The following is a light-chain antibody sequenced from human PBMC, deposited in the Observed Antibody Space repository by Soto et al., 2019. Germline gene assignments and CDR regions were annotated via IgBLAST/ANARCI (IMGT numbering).Light chain of an antibody. J-gene: IGKJ3*01. CDR1: QSVSSY. CDR2: DAS. V-gene: IGKV3-11*01. Sequence: EIVLTQSPATLSLSPGERATLSCRASQSVSSYLAWYQQKPGQAPRLLIYDASNRATGIPARFTGSGSGTDFTLSISSLAPEDFAVYYCQQRSNWVFTFGPGTKVDIK. CDR3: QQRSNWVFT.